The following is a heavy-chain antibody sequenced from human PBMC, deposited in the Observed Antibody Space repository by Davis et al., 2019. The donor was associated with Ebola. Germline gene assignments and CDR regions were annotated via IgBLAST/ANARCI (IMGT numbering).Heavy chain of an antibody. CDR1: GFTFSGSA. D-gene: IGHD2-2*01. J-gene: IGHJ6*02. CDR3: VKGDIVVVPAAMPDYYYYYGMDV. Sequence: GGSLRLSCAASGFTFSGSAMHWVRQAPGKGLEYVSAISSNGGSTYYADSVKGRFTISRDNSKNTLYLQMSSLRAEDTAVYYCVKGDIVVVPAAMPDYYYYYGMDVWGQGTTVTVSS. V-gene: IGHV3-64D*08. CDR2: ISSNGGST.